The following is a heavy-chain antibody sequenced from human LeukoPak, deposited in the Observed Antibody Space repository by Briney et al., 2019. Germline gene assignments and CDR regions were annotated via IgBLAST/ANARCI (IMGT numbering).Heavy chain of an antibody. CDR3: ARDLRLGGWNDGSSDASDI. D-gene: IGHD1-1*01. J-gene: IGHJ3*02. CDR1: GYTFTGYY. CDR2: INPNSGGT. V-gene: IGHV1-2*06. Sequence: ASVKVSCKASGYTFTGYYMHWVRQAPGQGLEWMGRINPNSGGTNYAQKFQGRVTMTRDTSISTAYMELSSLRSEDTAVYYCARDLRLGGWNDGSSDASDIWGQGTMVTVSS.